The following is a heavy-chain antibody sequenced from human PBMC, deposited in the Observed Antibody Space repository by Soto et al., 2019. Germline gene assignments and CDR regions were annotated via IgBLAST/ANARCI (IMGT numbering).Heavy chain of an antibody. D-gene: IGHD6-6*01. Sequence: QVQLVESGGGVVQSGRSLRLSCAASGFTFSNYAMHWVRQAPGQGLEWVAIISYAGSHKSNADSVKGRITISTDDSKNTLYLEMNSLRTEHTAVYYCARARVAARPDFDNWGQGTLVTVSS. J-gene: IGHJ4*02. CDR2: ISYAGSHK. V-gene: IGHV3-30-3*01. CDR3: ARARVAARPDFDN. CDR1: GFTFSNYA.